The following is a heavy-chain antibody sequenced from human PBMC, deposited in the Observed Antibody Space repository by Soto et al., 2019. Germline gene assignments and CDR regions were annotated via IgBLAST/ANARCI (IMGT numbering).Heavy chain of an antibody. D-gene: IGHD6-19*01. CDR1: GYTFTTYG. CDR2: ISAYNGNT. J-gene: IGHJ6*02. CDR3: ARQRWLYYYYVLAF. Sequence: ASVKVSCKASGYTFTTYGISWVRQAPGQGLEWMGWISAYNGNTNYAQKIQGRVTMTTDTSTSTAYMELRSLRSDDTAVYYCARQRWLYYYYVLAFWGQGTTVT. V-gene: IGHV1-18*01.